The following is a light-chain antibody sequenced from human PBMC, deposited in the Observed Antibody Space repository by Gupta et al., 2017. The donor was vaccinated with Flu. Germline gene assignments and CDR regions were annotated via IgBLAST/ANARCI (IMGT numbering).Light chain of an antibody. Sequence: QSVLTKPPSVSWAPGQRVIISCTGSSSHIGAGYDVHWYQQLPGTVPKLLIYVNNNRPSGVPDRFSGSKSDTSASLAITGLQAEDEGDYYCQSYDNSLSGAWVFGGGTKLTVL. V-gene: IGLV1-40*01. CDR3: QSYDNSLSGAWV. J-gene: IGLJ3*02. CDR1: SSHIGAGYD. CDR2: VNN.